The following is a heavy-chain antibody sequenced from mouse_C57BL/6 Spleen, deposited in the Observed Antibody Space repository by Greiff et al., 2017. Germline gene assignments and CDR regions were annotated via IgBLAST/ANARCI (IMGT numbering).Heavy chain of an antibody. CDR2: IYPGSGST. CDR3: ARRVTTVVAWYFDY. Sequence: QVQLQQPGAELVKPGASVKMSCKASGYTFTSYWITWVKQRPGQGLEWIGDIYPGSGSTNYNEKFKSKATLTVDTSSSTAYMQLSSLTSEDSAVYYCARRVTTVVAWYFDYWGQGTTLTVSS. D-gene: IGHD1-1*01. CDR1: GYTFTSYW. J-gene: IGHJ2*01. V-gene: IGHV1-55*01.